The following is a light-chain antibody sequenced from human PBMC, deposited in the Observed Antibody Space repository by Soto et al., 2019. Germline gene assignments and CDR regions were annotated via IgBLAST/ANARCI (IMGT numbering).Light chain of an antibody. CDR2: GAS. J-gene: IGKJ4*01. Sequence: EIVMTQSPATLSVSPGERATLSCRASQSISITLACYQQKPGQAPRLLIYGASTRATDIPARFSGSGSGTEFTLTISGLQSADFADYYCQQYNNWPRTFGGGTKVEI. CDR1: QSISIT. CDR3: QQYNNWPRT. V-gene: IGKV3-15*01.